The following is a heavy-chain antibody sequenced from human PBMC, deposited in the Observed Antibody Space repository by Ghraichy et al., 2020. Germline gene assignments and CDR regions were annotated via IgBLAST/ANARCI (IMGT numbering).Heavy chain of an antibody. J-gene: IGHJ3*02. Sequence: GGSLRLSCAASGFTFSSYAMSWVRQAPGKGLEWVSAISGSGGSTYYADSVKGRFTISRDNSKNMLYLQMSSLRAEDTAVYYCAKVFRSIVVVIATDAFDIWGQGTMVTVSS. CDR3: AKVFRSIVVVIATDAFDI. CDR2: ISGSGGST. V-gene: IGHV3-23*01. D-gene: IGHD2-21*01. CDR1: GFTFSSYA.